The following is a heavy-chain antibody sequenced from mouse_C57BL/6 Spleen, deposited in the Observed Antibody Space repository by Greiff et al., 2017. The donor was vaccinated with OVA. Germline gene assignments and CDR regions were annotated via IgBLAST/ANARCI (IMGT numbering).Heavy chain of an antibody. D-gene: IGHD1-1*01. CDR2: INPSNGGT. CDR1: GYTFTSYW. Sequence: VQLQQPGTDLVKPGASVKLSCKASGYTFTSYWMHWVKQRPGQGLEWIGNINPSNGGTNYNEKFKSKATLTVDKSSSTAYMQLSSLTSEDSAVYYCARWGYGSSYRYFDVWGTGTTVTVSS. V-gene: IGHV1-53*01. CDR3: ARWGYGSSYRYFDV. J-gene: IGHJ1*03.